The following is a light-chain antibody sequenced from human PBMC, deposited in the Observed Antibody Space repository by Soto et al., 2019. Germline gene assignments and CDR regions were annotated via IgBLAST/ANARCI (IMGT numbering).Light chain of an antibody. Sequence: IQMTQSPATLSSSVGDRVTITCRASQTISGWLAWYQQKPGKAPRLLIYDASTLESGVPSRFSGSESGTEFTLTISSLQPDDFATYYCQQYKSLYTFGQGTKVDIK. CDR2: DAS. J-gene: IGKJ2*01. CDR1: QTISGW. CDR3: QQYKSLYT. V-gene: IGKV1-5*01.